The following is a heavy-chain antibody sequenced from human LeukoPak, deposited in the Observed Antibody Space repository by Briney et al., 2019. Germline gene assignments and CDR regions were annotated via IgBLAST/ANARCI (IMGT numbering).Heavy chain of an antibody. CDR3: ARHVGAASYFDY. Sequence: SRTLSLTRGVSGGSICSSTYYWGWVRQPPGKGLDWIGSIYYSGGTSYNPSLRSRASQSVDTSKTHLSLKLSSATAADTAVYYCARHVGAASYFDYWGQGTLVTVSS. D-gene: IGHD1-26*01. J-gene: IGHJ4*02. CDR1: GGSICSSTYY. CDR2: IYYSGGT. V-gene: IGHV4-39*01.